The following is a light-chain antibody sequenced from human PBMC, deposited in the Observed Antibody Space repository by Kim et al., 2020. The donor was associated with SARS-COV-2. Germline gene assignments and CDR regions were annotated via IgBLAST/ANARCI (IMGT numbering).Light chain of an antibody. CDR3: QQFGTPPFT. Sequence: SPGERATLSCRASESISSDYVAWYQQKPGQAPMLLIYAASSRATGIPDRFSGSGSGTDFTLTINRLEPEDFAVYSCQQFGTPPFTFGQGTKLEI. CDR1: ESISSDY. J-gene: IGKJ2*01. CDR2: AAS. V-gene: IGKV3-20*01.